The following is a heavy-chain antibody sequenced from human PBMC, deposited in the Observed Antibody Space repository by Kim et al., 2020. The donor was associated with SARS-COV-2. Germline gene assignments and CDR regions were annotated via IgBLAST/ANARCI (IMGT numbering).Heavy chain of an antibody. D-gene: IGHD3-3*01. CDR3: ARVRFYDFWSGLGAQYYHGMDV. V-gene: IGHV1-69*13. CDR1: GGTFSSYA. CDR2: IIPIFGTA. Sequence: SVKVSCKASGGTFSSYAISWVRQAPGQGLEWMGGIIPIFGTANYAQKFQGRVTITADESTSTAYMELSSLRSEDTAVYYCARVRFYDFWSGLGAQYYHGMDVWGQGTTVTVSS. J-gene: IGHJ6*02.